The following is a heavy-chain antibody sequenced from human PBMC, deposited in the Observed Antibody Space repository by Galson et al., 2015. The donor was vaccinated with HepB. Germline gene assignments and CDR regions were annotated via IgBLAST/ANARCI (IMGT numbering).Heavy chain of an antibody. CDR1: GYTFTSYY. V-gene: IGHV1-46*01. Sequence: SVKVSCKASGYTFTSYYMHWVRQAPGQGLEWMGVINPSGGSTNYAQNFQGRVTMTRDTSTTIVYMELTSLKSDDTAVHYCARSLPGGWYYFDYWGQGALVTVSS. D-gene: IGHD3-16*01. CDR2: INPSGGST. J-gene: IGHJ4*02. CDR3: ARSLPGGWYYFDY.